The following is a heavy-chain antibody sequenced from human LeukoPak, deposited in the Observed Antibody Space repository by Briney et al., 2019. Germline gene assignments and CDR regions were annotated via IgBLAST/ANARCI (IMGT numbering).Heavy chain of an antibody. Sequence: GGSLRLSCAASGFTFNSFFLNWVRLTPGRELEWVACISQDGSETFYMDSVRGRFTISRDNTKNSLYLQMNSLRAEDTAVYYCARDVLDWGQGTLVTVSS. J-gene: IGHJ1*01. CDR2: ISQDGSET. V-gene: IGHV3-7*01. CDR3: ARDVLD. CDR1: GFTFNSFF.